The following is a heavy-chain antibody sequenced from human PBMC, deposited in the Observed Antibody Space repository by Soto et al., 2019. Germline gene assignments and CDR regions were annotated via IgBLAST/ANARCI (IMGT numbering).Heavy chain of an antibody. D-gene: IGHD2-2*01. J-gene: IGHJ6*02. CDR2: IIPIFGTA. V-gene: IGHV1-69*13. Sequence: SVKVSCKASGGTFSSYAISWVRQAPGQGLEWMGGIIPIFGTANYAQKFQGRVTITADGSASTAYMELSSLRSEDTAVYYCARVCISTSCSYYYYYGMDVWGQGTTVTVSS. CDR1: GGTFSSYA. CDR3: ARVCISTSCSYYYYYGMDV.